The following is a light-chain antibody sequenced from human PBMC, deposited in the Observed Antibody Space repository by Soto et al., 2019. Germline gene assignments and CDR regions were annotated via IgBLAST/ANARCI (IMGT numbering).Light chain of an antibody. J-gene: IGKJ1*01. CDR2: DAS. CDR1: QSVSSY. V-gene: IGKV3-11*01. CDR3: QQRSNWPWT. Sequence: EFVLTQSPATLSLSPGERATLSCRASQSVSSYLAWYQQKPGQAPRLLIYDASNRATGIPVRFSGSGSGTDYTLTITNLEPEDFAIYYCQQRSNWPWTFGQGTKVDIK.